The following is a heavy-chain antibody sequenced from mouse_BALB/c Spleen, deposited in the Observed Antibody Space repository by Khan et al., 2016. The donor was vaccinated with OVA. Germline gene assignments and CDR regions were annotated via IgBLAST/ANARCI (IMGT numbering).Heavy chain of an antibody. Sequence: QLQQSGPGLVQPSQSLSITCTVSGFSLTSYGVHWVRQSPGKGLEWLGVIWSGGSTDYNAAFISRLSISKDNSKSQVFFKMNSLQANDTAIYYCARIFIGTTDYAMDYWGQGTSVTVSS. CDR2: IWSGGST. J-gene: IGHJ4*01. CDR1: GFSLTSYG. CDR3: ARIFIGTTDYAMDY. D-gene: IGHD2-14*01. V-gene: IGHV2-2*02.